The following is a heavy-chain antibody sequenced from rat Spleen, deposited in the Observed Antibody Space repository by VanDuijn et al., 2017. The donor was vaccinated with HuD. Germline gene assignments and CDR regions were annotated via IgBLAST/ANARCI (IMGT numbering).Heavy chain of an antibody. D-gene: IGHD5-1*01. CDR3: SGRLDS. CDR2: IWGDGST. J-gene: IGHJ2*01. CDR1: GFSLTSYS. V-gene: IGHV2-13*01. Sequence: QVQLKESGPGLVQPSQTLSLTCTVSGFSLTSYSVSWVRQPPGKGLEWMGGIWGDGSTNYNSALKSRLGISRDTSKSQVFLEINSLHTEDTAICYCSGRLDSWGQGVMVTVSS.